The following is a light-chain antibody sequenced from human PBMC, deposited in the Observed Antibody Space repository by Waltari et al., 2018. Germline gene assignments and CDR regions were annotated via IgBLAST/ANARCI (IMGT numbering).Light chain of an antibody. CDR1: QSVSRN. V-gene: IGKV3-15*01. Sequence: EIVMTQSPATLSVSPGERATLSCRASQSVSRNLAWYQQKPGQAPRLLIYGSSTRATGIPARFSGSGSGTEFTLTISGLQSEDSAVYYWQQYNDWPRTFGLGTRVEIE. CDR3: QQYNDWPRT. J-gene: IGKJ1*01. CDR2: GSS.